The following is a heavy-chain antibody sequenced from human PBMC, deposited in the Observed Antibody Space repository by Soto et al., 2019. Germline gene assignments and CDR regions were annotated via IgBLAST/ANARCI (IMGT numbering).Heavy chain of an antibody. CDR2: ISGSGGST. D-gene: IGHD2-8*01. V-gene: IGHV3-23*01. CDR3: AKSERLVLMVYATYYFDY. J-gene: IGHJ4*02. CDR1: GFTFSSYA. Sequence: EVQLLESGGGLVQPGGSLRLSCAASGFTFSSYAMSWVRQAPGKGLEWVSAISGSGGSTYYADSVKGRFTISRDNSKNTLYRQMNSLGAEDTAVYYCAKSERLVLMVYATYYFDYWGQGTLVTVSS.